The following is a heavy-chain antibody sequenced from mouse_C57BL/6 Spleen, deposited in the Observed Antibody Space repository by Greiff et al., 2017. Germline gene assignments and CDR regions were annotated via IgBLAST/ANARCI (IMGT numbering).Heavy chain of an antibody. V-gene: IGHV5-4*01. CDR3: ARDGYSNYEGDY. D-gene: IGHD2-5*01. CDR1: GFTFSSYA. Sequence: VQLKESGGGLVKPGGSLKLSCAASGFTFSSYAMSWVRQTPEKRLEWVATISDGGSYTYYPDNVKGRFTISRDNAKNNLYLQMSHLKSEDTAMYYCARDGYSNYEGDYWGQGTTLTVSS. CDR2: ISDGGSYT. J-gene: IGHJ2*01.